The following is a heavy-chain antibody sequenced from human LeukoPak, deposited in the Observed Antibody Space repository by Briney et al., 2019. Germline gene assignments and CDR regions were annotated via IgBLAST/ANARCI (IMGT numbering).Heavy chain of an antibody. CDR3: ARSSGWSPYYFYMDV. J-gene: IGHJ6*03. Sequence: SETLSLTCTVSGGSINSYYWSWIRQPPGKGLEWIGYIYYSGSTNYNPSLKSRVTISVDTSKNQFSLKLSSVTAADTAVYYCARSSGWSPYYFYMDVWVKGTTVTVSS. V-gene: IGHV4-59*08. CDR1: GGSINSYY. D-gene: IGHD6-19*01. CDR2: IYYSGST.